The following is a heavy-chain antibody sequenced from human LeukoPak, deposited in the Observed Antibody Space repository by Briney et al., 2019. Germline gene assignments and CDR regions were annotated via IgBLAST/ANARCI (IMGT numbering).Heavy chain of an antibody. J-gene: IGHJ4*02. D-gene: IGHD5-18*01. CDR1: GGSFSGYY. Sequence: SETLSLTCAVYGGSFSGYYWSWIRQPPGKGLEWIGEINHSGSTNYNPSLKSRVTISVDTSKNQFSLKLSSVTAADTAVYYCASRALLTENVDTAMVAHFDYWGQGTLVTVSS. V-gene: IGHV4-34*01. CDR3: ASRALLTENVDTAMVAHFDY. CDR2: INHSGST.